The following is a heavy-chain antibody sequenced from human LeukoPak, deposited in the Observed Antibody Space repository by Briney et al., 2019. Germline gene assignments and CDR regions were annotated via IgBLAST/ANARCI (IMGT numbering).Heavy chain of an antibody. Sequence: GGSLRLSCAASGFTLSSYAMSWVRQAPGKGLEWVSVHADSVKGRFTISRDNSKNTLYLQMDSLRADDTAVYYCAKDLPDYDILTGDFDYWGQGTLVTVSS. V-gene: IGHV3-23*01. J-gene: IGHJ4*02. D-gene: IGHD3-9*01. CDR3: AKDLPDYDILTGDFDY. CDR1: GFTLSSYA.